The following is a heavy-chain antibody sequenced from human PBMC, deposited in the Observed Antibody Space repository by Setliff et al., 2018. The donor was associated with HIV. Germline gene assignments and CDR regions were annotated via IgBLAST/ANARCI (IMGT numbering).Heavy chain of an antibody. CDR1: GGSISSGSYY. CDR2: IYTSGST. J-gene: IGHJ3*02. CDR3: ARRKSGSYFDAFDI. V-gene: IGHV4-61*09. Sequence: SLTCTVSGGSISSGSYYWSWIRQPAGKGLEWIGHIYTSGSTNHNTSLKSRVTISIDTSKNQFSLKLSSVTAANTAVYYCARRKSGSYFDAFDIWGQGTMVTVS. D-gene: IGHD1-26*01.